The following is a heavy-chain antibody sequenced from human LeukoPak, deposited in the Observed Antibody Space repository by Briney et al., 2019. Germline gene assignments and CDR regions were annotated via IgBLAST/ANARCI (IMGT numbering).Heavy chain of an antibody. J-gene: IGHJ4*02. V-gene: IGHV3-21*01. CDR1: GFTFSSYS. Sequence: GGSLRLSCAASGFTFSSYSMNWVRQAPGKGLEWVSSISSSSSYIYYADSVKGRFTISRDNAKNSLYLQMNSLRAGDTAVYYCARGGGQWLLDYWGQGTLVTVSS. CDR3: ARGGGQWLLDY. CDR2: ISSSSSYI. D-gene: IGHD6-19*01.